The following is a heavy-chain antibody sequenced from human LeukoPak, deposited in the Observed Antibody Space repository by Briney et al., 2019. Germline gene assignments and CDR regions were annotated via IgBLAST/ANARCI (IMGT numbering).Heavy chain of an antibody. CDR2: INPNSGGT. CDR1: GYTFTGYY. Sequence: ASVKVSCTASGYTFTGYYMHWVRQAPGQRLEWMGWINPNSGGTNYAQKFHGRVTMTRDTSISTAYMELSRLRADDTAVYYCAREGPAAPGYYMDVWGKGTTVTVSS. D-gene: IGHD2-2*01. CDR3: AREGPAAPGYYMDV. J-gene: IGHJ6*03. V-gene: IGHV1-2*02.